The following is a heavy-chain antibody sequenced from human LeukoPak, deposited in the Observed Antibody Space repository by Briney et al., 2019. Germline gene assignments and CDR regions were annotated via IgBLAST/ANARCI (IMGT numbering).Heavy chain of an antibody. Sequence: ASVKVSCKASGYTFTGYYMHWVRQAPGQGLEWMGWINPNSGGTNYAQKFQGWVTMTRDTSISTAYMELSRLRSDDTAVYYCAAIFYGDHQGAFDIWGQGTMVTVSS. CDR2: INPNSGGT. D-gene: IGHD4-17*01. CDR3: AAIFYGDHQGAFDI. J-gene: IGHJ3*02. CDR1: GYTFTGYY. V-gene: IGHV1-2*04.